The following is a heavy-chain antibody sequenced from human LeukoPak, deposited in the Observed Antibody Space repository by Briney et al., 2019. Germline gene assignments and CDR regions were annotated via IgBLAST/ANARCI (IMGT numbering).Heavy chain of an antibody. Sequence: GGSLRLSCAAFGFTFDDYAMHWVRQAPGKGLEWVSGISWNSGSIGYADSVKGRFTISRDNAKNSLYLQMNSLRAEDTALYYCAKERTMVRGVLDVWGQGTTVTVSS. CDR3: AKERTMVRGVLDV. J-gene: IGHJ6*02. CDR1: GFTFDDYA. V-gene: IGHV3-9*01. CDR2: ISWNSGSI. D-gene: IGHD3-10*01.